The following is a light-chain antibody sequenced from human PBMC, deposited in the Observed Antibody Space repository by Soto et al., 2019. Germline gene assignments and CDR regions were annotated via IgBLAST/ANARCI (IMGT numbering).Light chain of an antibody. CDR1: QSVSSY. CDR2: DAS. J-gene: IGKJ1*01. Sequence: VVTQSPATLSLSPGERATLSCRASQSVSSYLAWYQQKPGQAPRLLIYDASNRATGIPARFSGSGSGTDFTLTISSLEPEDFAVYYCQQRSNWPSWTFGQGTKVDIK. CDR3: QQRSNWPSWT. V-gene: IGKV3-11*01.